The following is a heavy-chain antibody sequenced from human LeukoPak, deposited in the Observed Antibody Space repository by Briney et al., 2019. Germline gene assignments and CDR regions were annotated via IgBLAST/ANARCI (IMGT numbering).Heavy chain of an antibody. Sequence: GGSLRLSCAASGFTFSSYGMHWVRQAPGKGLEWVAFIRYDGSNKYYADSVKGRCTISRDNSKNTLYLQMNSLRAEDPAVYYCAKDGTYYYDSSGYSFDYWGQGTLVTVSS. D-gene: IGHD3-22*01. CDR1: GFTFSSYG. V-gene: IGHV3-30*02. J-gene: IGHJ4*02. CDR2: IRYDGSNK. CDR3: AKDGTYYYDSSGYSFDY.